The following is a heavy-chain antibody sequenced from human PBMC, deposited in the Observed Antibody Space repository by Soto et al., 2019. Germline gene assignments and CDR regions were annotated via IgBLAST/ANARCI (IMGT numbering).Heavy chain of an antibody. CDR2: INPKSGGT. CDR1: GYDFSGYW. D-gene: IGHD3-3*01. Sequence: QVQLVQSGAEVKKPGASVKVSCKASGYDFSGYWMHWVRQAPGQGLEWMGWINPKSGGTKYVEKYQGRVTLTRATSITTTYMELRGLRFDDTAVYYCARDRDFWSGYNVKPYGMDVWGQGTTVTVSS. V-gene: IGHV1-2*02. J-gene: IGHJ6*02. CDR3: ARDRDFWSGYNVKPYGMDV.